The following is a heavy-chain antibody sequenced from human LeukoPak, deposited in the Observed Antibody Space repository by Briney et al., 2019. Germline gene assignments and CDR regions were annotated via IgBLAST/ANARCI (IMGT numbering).Heavy chain of an antibody. CDR2: LDSSGST. J-gene: IGHJ6*03. Sequence: SETLSHTRSVSGGPNSSIINLGGWIRQTQGKGLEWIGNLDSSGSTYYNPSLKSRVTISVGTSKNQFSLNLRSVTAADTAIYFCSRSHDYGGLYFSYSLVVWGEGTTVTVSS. CDR1: GGPNSSIINL. CDR3: SRSHDYGGLYFSYSLVV. V-gene: IGHV4-39*01. D-gene: IGHD4-23*01.